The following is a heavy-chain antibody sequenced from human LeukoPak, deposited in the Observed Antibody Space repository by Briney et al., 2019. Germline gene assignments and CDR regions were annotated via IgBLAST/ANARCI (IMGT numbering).Heavy chain of an antibody. CDR3: ARTAMGDYVRFPNDY. CDR1: GFTFRTHG. Sequence: PGGSLRLSCAASGFTFRTHGMHWVRQAPGKGLEWVAVISYDAGKKNYAESVKGRFTISRDNSKNTLYLQMNSLRAEDTALYYCARTAMGDYVRFPNDYWGQGTLVTVSS. J-gene: IGHJ4*02. D-gene: IGHD4-17*01. CDR2: ISYDAGKK. V-gene: IGHV3-30*12.